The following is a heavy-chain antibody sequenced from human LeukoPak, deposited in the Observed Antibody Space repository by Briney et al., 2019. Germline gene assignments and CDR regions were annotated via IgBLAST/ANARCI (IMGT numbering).Heavy chain of an antibody. J-gene: IGHJ6*03. V-gene: IGHV3-30*04. D-gene: IGHD2-15*01. CDR2: ISYDGSNK. CDR1: GFTFSSYA. CDR3: ARSGGPRTYYYYYMDV. Sequence: GRSLRLSCAASGFTFSSYAMHWVRQAPGKGLEWVAVISYDGSNKYYADSVKGRFTISRDNSKSTLYLQMNSLRAEDTAVYYCARSGGPRTYYYYYMDVWGKGTTVTISS.